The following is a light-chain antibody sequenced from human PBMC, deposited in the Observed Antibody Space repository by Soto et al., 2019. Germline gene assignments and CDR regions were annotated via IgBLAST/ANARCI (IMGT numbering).Light chain of an antibody. CDR1: SSNIGSNT. J-gene: IGLJ1*01. Sequence: QSALTQPPSASGTPGQIVAISCSGSSSNIGSNTVTWYQQLPGTAPNLLIYSTSQRSSGVPGRFSGSKSGASASLSISGLQSEDEADYYCAAWDDRLDVYVFGTGTKATVL. V-gene: IGLV1-44*01. CDR2: STS. CDR3: AAWDDRLDVYV.